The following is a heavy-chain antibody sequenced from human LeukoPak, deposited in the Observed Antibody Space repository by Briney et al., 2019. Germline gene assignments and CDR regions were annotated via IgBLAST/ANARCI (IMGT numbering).Heavy chain of an antibody. CDR3: ARDREPYCTGGTCYSTGDY. CDR1: GSTFSSCS. J-gene: IGHJ4*02. D-gene: IGHD2-15*01. Sequence: GGSLRLSCAVSGSTFSSCSMNWVRQAPGKRLEWVSSISSSGSYIYYADSVKGRFTISRDNAKNSLYLQMNSLRAEDTAVYYCARDREPYCTGGTCYSTGDYWGQGTLVTVSS. V-gene: IGHV3-21*06. CDR2: ISSSGSYI.